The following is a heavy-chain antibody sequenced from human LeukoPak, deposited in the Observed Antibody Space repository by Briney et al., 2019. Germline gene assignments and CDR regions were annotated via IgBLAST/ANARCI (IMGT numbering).Heavy chain of an antibody. CDR1: GGSISRGGYS. CDR3: ARGPYDFWSGYYLNYFDY. V-gene: IGHV4-30-2*01. CDR2: IYHSGST. D-gene: IGHD3-3*01. Sequence: PSQTLSLTCAVSGGSISRGGYSWSWIRQPPGKGLEWIGYIYHSGSTYYNPSLKSRVTISVDRSKNQFSLKLSSVTAADTAVYYCARGPYDFWSGYYLNYFDYWGQGTLVTVSS. J-gene: IGHJ4*02.